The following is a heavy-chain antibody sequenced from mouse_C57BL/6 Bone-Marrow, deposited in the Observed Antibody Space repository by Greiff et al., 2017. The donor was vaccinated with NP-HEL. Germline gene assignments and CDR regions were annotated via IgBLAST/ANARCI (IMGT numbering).Heavy chain of an antibody. CDR1: GYTFTSYW. CDR2: IDPSDSYT. J-gene: IGHJ2*01. D-gene: IGHD1-1*01. Sequence: VQLQQPGAELVMPGASVKLSCKASGYTFTSYWMHWVKQRPGQGLAWIGEIDPSDSYTNYNQKFKGKSTLTVDKSSSTAYMQLSSLTSEDSAVYYCAREGTITTVVPYYFDYWGQGTTLTVSS. V-gene: IGHV1-69*01. CDR3: AREGTITTVVPYYFDY.